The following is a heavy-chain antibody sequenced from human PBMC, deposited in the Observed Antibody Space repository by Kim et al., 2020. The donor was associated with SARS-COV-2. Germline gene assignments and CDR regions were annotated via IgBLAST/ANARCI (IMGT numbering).Heavy chain of an antibody. Sequence: KSRVTISVDTSKNQFSLKLSSVTAADTAVYYCARGRDTANDYYYYYGMDVWGQGTTVTVSS. CDR3: ARGRDTANDYYYYYGMDV. D-gene: IGHD5-18*01. J-gene: IGHJ6*02. V-gene: IGHV4-59*09.